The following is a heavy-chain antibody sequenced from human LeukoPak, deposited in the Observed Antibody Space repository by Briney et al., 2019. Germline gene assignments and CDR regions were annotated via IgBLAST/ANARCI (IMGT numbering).Heavy chain of an antibody. V-gene: IGHV3-43*02. J-gene: IGHJ6*02. D-gene: IGHD4-11*01. CDR3: AKDLKATTVTAYYYYGMDV. Sequence: GGSLRLSCAASGFTFDDYAMHWVRQAPGKGLEWVSLISGDGGSAYYADSVKGRFTISRDNSKNSLYLQMNSLRTEDTALYYCAKDLKATTVTAYYYYGMDVWGQGTTVTVSS. CDR1: GFTFDDYA. CDR2: ISGDGGSA.